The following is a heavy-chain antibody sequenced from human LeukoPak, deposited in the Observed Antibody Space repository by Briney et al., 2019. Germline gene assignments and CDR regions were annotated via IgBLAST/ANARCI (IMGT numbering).Heavy chain of an antibody. Sequence: ASVKVSCKASGYTFTGYYMHWVRQAPGQGLEWMGWINPNSGGTNYAQKFQGRVTMTRDTSISTAYMELSRLRSDDTAVYYCARDQRYYGSGSHPFDYWGQGTLVTVSS. CDR3: ARDQRYYGSGSHPFDY. D-gene: IGHD3-10*01. CDR2: INPNSGGT. J-gene: IGHJ4*02. V-gene: IGHV1-2*02. CDR1: GYTFTGYY.